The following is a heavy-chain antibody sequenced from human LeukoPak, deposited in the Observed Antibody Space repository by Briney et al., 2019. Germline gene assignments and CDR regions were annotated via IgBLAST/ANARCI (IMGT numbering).Heavy chain of an antibody. D-gene: IGHD2-15*01. Sequence: ASVKVSCKASGGTFSSYAISWVRQAPGQGLEWMGRIIPILGIANYAQKFQGRVTITADKSTSTAYMELSSLRSEGTAVYYCARVSGHPSPDYFDYWGQGTLVTVSS. CDR2: IIPILGIA. V-gene: IGHV1-69*04. CDR3: ARVSGHPSPDYFDY. CDR1: GGTFSSYA. J-gene: IGHJ4*02.